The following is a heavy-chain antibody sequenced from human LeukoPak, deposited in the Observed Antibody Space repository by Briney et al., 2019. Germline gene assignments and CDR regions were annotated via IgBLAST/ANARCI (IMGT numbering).Heavy chain of an antibody. CDR1: GGTVTSTGYY. D-gene: IGHD3-16*01. CDR2: IYYSGST. CDR3: CRDQGYGMRWFDP. V-gene: IGHV4-31*01. J-gene: IGHJ5*02. Sequence: KTSETLSLTCTVSGGTVTSTGYYWHWIRQLPGKGLEWIGYIYYSGSTYYNPSLKSQVTISVDTSKNQFSLKLSSVTAADTAVYYCCRDQGYGMRWFDPWEQGTLVTVSS.